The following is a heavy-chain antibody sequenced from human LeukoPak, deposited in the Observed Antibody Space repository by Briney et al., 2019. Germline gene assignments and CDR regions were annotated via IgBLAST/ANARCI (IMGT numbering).Heavy chain of an antibody. J-gene: IGHJ4*02. CDR3: ARPRGNVEMATIPFDY. Sequence: GGSLRLSCAASGFTFSSYSMNWVRQAPGKGLEWVSSISSSSSYIYYAGSVKGRFTISRHNAKNSLYLEMNSLRAEDTAVYYCARPRGNVEMATIPFDYWGQGTLVTVSS. D-gene: IGHD5-24*01. V-gene: IGHV3-21*01. CDR1: GFTFSSYS. CDR2: ISSSSSYI.